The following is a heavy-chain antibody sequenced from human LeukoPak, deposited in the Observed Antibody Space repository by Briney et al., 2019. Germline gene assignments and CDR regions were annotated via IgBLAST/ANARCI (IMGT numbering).Heavy chain of an antibody. J-gene: IGHJ4*02. Sequence: ASVKVSCKASGYTFTSYYMHWVRQAPGQGLEWMAIINPSGGSTNYAQKFQGRVTMTRDTSTSTVYMELSSLRSEDTAVYYCARDPRPSYDSSDYSYPGDYWGQGTLVTVSS. V-gene: IGHV1-46*01. D-gene: IGHD3-22*01. CDR3: ARDPRPSYDSSDYSYPGDY. CDR2: INPSGGST. CDR1: GYTFTSYY.